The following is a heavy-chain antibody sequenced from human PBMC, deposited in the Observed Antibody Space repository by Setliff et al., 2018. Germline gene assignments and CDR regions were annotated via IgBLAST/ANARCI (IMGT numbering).Heavy chain of an antibody. Sequence: GASVKVSCKTSGYSFTNYYMHWVRQVPGRGLEWMGSINPKNGVTKYAQAFQDRVTMTRDTSITTAYMELSSLTYDDTAVYYCARALFGVNDGLYHYFYMDIWGKGTTVTVSS. CDR3: ARALFGVNDGLYHYFYMDI. D-gene: IGHD3-10*02. V-gene: IGHV1-2*02. CDR2: INPKNGVT. J-gene: IGHJ6*03. CDR1: GYSFTNYY.